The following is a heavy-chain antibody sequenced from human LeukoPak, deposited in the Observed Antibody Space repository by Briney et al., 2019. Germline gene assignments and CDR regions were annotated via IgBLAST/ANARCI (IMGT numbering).Heavy chain of an antibody. CDR1: GGSISSYY. D-gene: IGHD2-2*01. Sequence: SETLSLTCTVSGGSISSYYWSWIRQPAGKGLEWIGRIYTSGSTNYNPSLKSRVTMSVDTSKNQFSLKLSSVTAADTAVYYCARERDCSSTSCYGVEVFDIWGQGTMVTVSS. CDR3: ARERDCSSTSCYGVEVFDI. J-gene: IGHJ3*02. V-gene: IGHV4-4*07. CDR2: IYTSGST.